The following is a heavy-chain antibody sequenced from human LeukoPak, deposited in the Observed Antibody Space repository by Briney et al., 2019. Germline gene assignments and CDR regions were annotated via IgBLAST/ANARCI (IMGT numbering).Heavy chain of an antibody. CDR1: GGSISSYY. J-gene: IGHJ4*02. V-gene: IGHV4-59*01. CDR2: IHSSGST. D-gene: IGHD6-13*01. Sequence: SETLSLTCTVSGGSISSYYWNWLRQAPGKGLEWIGFIHSSGSTNYNPSLKSRVTMSVDTSKNQFSLKLRSVTDADAAVYHCARGGSSTWRIGYYFDFWGQGTLVTVSS. CDR3: ARGGSSTWRIGYYFDF.